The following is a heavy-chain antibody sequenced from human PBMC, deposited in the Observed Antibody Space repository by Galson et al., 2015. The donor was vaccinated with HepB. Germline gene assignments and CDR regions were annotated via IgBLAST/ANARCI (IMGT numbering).Heavy chain of an antibody. Sequence: SLRLSCAASGFTFSNACMTWVRQAPGKGLEWVGRIRSKTDGGTTDYAAPVKGRFTISRDDSINTLYLQMNSLKTEDTAVYYCSTAQLSAYYYDTRGFYDYFDYWGQGSLVTVSS. J-gene: IGHJ4*02. V-gene: IGHV3-15*01. CDR3: STAQLSAYYYDTRGFYDYFDY. CDR2: IRSKTDGGTT. D-gene: IGHD3-22*01. CDR1: GFTFSNAC.